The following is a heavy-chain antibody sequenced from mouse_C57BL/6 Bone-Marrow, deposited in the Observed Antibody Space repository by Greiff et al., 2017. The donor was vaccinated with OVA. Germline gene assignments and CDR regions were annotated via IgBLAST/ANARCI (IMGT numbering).Heavy chain of an antibody. V-gene: IGHV10-1*01. Sequence: EVQGVESGGGLVQPKGSLKLSCAASGFSFNTYAMNWVRQAPGKGLEWVARIRSKSNNYATYYADSVKDRFTISRDDSESMLYLQMNNLKTEDTAMYYCVMVASYYYAMDYWGQGTSVTVSS. CDR2: IRSKSNNYAT. J-gene: IGHJ4*01. D-gene: IGHD1-1*02. CDR1: GFSFNTYA. CDR3: VMVASYYYAMDY.